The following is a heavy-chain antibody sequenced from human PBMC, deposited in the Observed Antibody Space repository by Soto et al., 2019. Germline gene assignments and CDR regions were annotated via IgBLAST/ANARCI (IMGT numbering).Heavy chain of an antibody. Sequence: SETLSLTCTVSGGSIRNGYYYWSWIRQLPGKGLEWIGNIYYIGTTSYNPSLKSRVTISIDTSKNQFSLKLRSVVAADTAIYYCAKNETTRPCFDPWRQRTLVTVSS. V-gene: IGHV4-31*03. D-gene: IGHD1-1*01. J-gene: IGHJ5*02. CDR3: AKNETTRPCFDP. CDR1: GGSIRNGYYY. CDR2: IYYIGTT.